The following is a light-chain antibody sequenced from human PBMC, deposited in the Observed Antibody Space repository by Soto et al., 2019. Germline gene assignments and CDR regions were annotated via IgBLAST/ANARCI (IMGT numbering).Light chain of an antibody. V-gene: IGKV4-1*01. J-gene: IGKJ1*01. CDR3: QQCFSSPQT. Sequence: DIVMTQSPDSLAVSLGERATINCKSSQNDLYSSNNKNYIVWYQQKPGQPPKLLIYWASTRQSGVPDRFSGSGSGTDFTLTISSLQAEDVAVYYCQQCFSSPQTFGQGTKVEIK. CDR1: QNDLYSSNNKNY. CDR2: WAS.